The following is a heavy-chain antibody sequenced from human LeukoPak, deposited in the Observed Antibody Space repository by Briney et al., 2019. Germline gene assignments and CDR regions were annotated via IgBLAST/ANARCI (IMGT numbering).Heavy chain of an antibody. J-gene: IGHJ4*02. Sequence: GGSLRLSCAASGFTFSRYWMTWVRQAPGKGLEWVANIKQDGSETYYVDAVKGRFTISRDNAKNSLYLQMNSLRVDDTAVYFSARGRYSGYMYYFDYWGQGTLVTVSS. CDR3: ARGRYSGYMYYFDY. CDR1: GFTFSRYW. V-gene: IGHV3-7*01. D-gene: IGHD5-12*01. CDR2: IKQDGSET.